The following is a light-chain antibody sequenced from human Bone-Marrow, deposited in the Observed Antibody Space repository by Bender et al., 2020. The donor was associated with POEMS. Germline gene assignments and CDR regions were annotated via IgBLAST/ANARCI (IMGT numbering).Light chain of an antibody. J-gene: IGLJ3*02. V-gene: IGLV2-18*02. CDR1: SSDVGRYDR. CDR3: SSYTNSFTPV. CDR2: EVS. Sequence: QSALTQPPSVSGSPGQSVTISCTGTSSDVGRYDRVSWYQQSPGTAPKLMISEVSNRPSGVPDRFSGSKSGNTASLTISGLQADDEADYYCSSYTNSFTPVFGGGTKLTVL.